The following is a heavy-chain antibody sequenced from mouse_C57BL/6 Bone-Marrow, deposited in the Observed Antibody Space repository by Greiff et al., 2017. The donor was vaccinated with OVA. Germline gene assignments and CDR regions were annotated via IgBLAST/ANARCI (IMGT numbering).Heavy chain of an antibody. CDR1: GYTFTSYW. D-gene: IGHD1-1*01. CDR2: IDPSDSYT. CDR3: ARITTVVARFDY. J-gene: IGHJ2*01. Sequence: VKLQQPGAELVKPGASVKLSCKASGYTFTSYWMQWVKQRPGQGLEWIGEIDPSDSYTNYNQKFKGKATLTVDTSSSTAYMQLSSLTSEDSAVYYCARITTVVARFDYWGQGTTLTVSS. V-gene: IGHV1-50*01.